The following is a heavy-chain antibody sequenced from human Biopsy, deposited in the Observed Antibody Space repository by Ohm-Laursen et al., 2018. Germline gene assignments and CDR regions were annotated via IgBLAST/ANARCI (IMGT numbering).Heavy chain of an antibody. Sequence: SLRLSCAASGFTFATYGMSWVRQAPGKGLEWVSGISSSGNSTYYAGSVKGRFTISRDNSKNTLYLQLNSPRVDDTAVYYCAKDRRTMRIWYFDLWGRGTLVTVSS. CDR3: AKDRRTMRIWYFDL. D-gene: IGHD4/OR15-4a*01. V-gene: IGHV3-23*01. CDR2: ISSSGNST. J-gene: IGHJ2*01. CDR1: GFTFATYG.